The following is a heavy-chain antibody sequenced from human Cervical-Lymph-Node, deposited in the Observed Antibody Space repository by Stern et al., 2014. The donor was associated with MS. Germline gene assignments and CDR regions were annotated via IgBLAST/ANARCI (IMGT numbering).Heavy chain of an antibody. CDR1: GFSLSASGMS. CDR3: ARGRGYSYGWYYFDY. V-gene: IGHV2-70*01. CDR2: LDWDDDK. Sequence: QVTLKESGPALVKPTQTLTLTCTFSGFSLSASGMSVSWIRQPPGKAPEWLALLDWDDDKFYTTSLKTRLTVSKDTSKNQVVLTMTNMDPVDTANYYCARGRGYSYGWYYFDYWGQGTLITVSS. J-gene: IGHJ4*02. D-gene: IGHD5-18*01.